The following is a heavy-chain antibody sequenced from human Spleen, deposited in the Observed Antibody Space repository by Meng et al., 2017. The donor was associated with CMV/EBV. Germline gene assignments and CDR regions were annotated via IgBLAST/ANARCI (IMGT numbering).Heavy chain of an antibody. CDR1: GFTVSSNS. CDR3: ARGAVY. J-gene: IGHJ4*02. V-gene: IGHV3-66*02. CDR2: IYSGGSA. Sequence: PGGSLRLSCAASGFTVSSNSMSWVRQAPGKGLDWVALIYSGGSAYYADSVKGRFTLSRDNSKNTLYLQMNSLTPEDTAVYYCARGAVYWGQGTLVTVSS.